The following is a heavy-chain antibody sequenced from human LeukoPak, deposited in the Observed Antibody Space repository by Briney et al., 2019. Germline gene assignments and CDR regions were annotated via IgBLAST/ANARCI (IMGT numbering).Heavy chain of an antibody. CDR2: IYYSGST. D-gene: IGHD3-9*01. CDR3: ARDYDILTGIAPFDI. V-gene: IGHV4-59*12. CDR1: GGSISSYY. J-gene: IGHJ3*02. Sequence: PSETLSLTCTVSGGSISSYYWSWIRQPPGKGLEWIGYIYYSGSTNYNPSLKSRVTMSVDTSKNQFSLKLSPVTAADTAVYYCARDYDILTGIAPFDIWGQGTMVTVSS.